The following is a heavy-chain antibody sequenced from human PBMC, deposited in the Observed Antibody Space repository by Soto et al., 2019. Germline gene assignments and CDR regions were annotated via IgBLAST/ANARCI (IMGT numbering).Heavy chain of an antibody. Sequence: SVKVSCKTSGFTFSNSAVQWVRQARGQRLEWMGWIVVGSGETQYAQKFRERVTITRDMSTSTAHMEVSSLASDDTAIYYCAAELYSKGTCSSFDIWGQGTMVTVSS. D-gene: IGHD2-15*01. CDR1: GFTFSNSA. CDR3: AAELYSKGTCSSFDI. CDR2: IVVGSGET. V-gene: IGHV1-58*01. J-gene: IGHJ3*02.